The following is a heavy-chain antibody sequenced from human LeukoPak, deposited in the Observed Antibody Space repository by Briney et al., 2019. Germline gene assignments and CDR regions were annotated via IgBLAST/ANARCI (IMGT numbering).Heavy chain of an antibody. CDR1: GYSFTNYW. J-gene: IGHJ4*02. V-gene: IGHV5-51*01. Sequence: GESLKISCKRSGYSFTNYWIGWVRQMPGKGLEWMGSIYPSDSDTRYSPSFQGQVTISADKSISTAYLQWSSLKASDTAMFYCARRYCSGGSCNFDYWGQGTLVTVS. CDR3: ARRYCSGGSCNFDY. CDR2: IYPSDSDT. D-gene: IGHD2-15*01.